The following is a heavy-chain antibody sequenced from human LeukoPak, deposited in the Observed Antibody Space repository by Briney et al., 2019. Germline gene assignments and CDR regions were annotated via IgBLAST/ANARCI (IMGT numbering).Heavy chain of an antibody. Sequence: PGGSLRLSCAASGFIFSSYGMYWVRQSPGKGLEWVAYVSDDGTRQYYADSVKGRLTISRDNSKSMLFLQLNSLRAEDTALYYCARDLHYYVAVDVWGQGTTVTVSS. D-gene: IGHD3-10*02. CDR2: VSDDGTRQ. CDR1: GFIFSSYG. V-gene: IGHV3-30*03. J-gene: IGHJ6*02. CDR3: ARDLHYYVAVDV.